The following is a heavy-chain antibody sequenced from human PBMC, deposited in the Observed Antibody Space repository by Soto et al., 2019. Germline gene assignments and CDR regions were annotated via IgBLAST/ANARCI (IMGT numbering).Heavy chain of an antibody. V-gene: IGHV3-11*04. CDR2: ISSSGTTI. CDR1: GFTFSDYD. CDR3: AKDRISTWSFDS. Sequence: LRLSCAAAGFTFSDYDMNWIRQAPGKGLEWVSYISSSGTTIFYADSVKGRFTISRDNAKSSLYLQMNSLRAEDTAVYYCAKDRISTWSFDSWGRGTLVTVSS. D-gene: IGHD6-13*01. J-gene: IGHJ4*02.